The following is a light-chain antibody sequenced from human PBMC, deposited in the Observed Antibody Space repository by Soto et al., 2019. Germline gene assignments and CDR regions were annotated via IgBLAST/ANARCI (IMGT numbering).Light chain of an antibody. V-gene: IGLV2-14*03. Sequence: QSALTQPASVSGSPGQSITISCTGTDSDVGGYNYVSWYQHHPGNAPKVMIYDVTYRPSGVSNRSSGSKSGNTASLTISGLQAEDEADYYCSSYTTSGVGVFGGGTKLTV. CDR2: DVT. CDR3: SSYTTSGVGV. J-gene: IGLJ2*01. CDR1: DSDVGGYNY.